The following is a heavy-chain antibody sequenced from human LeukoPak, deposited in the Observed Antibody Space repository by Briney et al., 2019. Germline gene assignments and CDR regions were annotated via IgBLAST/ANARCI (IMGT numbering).Heavy chain of an antibody. CDR1: GFNFRDYY. CDR2: ISGSGGAR. CDR3: ARIGTTIAAGTADY. Sequence: GGSLRLFCAASGFNFRDYYMGWIRQAPGKRLEWISYISGSGGARPYADSVKGRFIVSRDNAIDSLYLQMDSLGVEDTAVYYCARIGTTIAAGTADYWGEGTQVTVHS. V-gene: IGHV3-11*01. J-gene: IGHJ4*02. D-gene: IGHD6-13*01.